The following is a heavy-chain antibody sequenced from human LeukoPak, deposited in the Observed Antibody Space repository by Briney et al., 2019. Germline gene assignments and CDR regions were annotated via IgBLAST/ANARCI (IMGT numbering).Heavy chain of an antibody. CDR2: INPNSGGT. CDR3: ARATIADSSTYYIDY. CDR1: GYTFTYYY. J-gene: IGHJ4*02. D-gene: IGHD3-22*01. Sequence: ASVKVSCKASGYTFTYYYMHWVRQAPGHGLEWMGWINPNSGGTIYAQKFQGRVTMTRDTSISTAYLELSRLTSDDTAVYYCARATIADSSTYYIDYWGLGTLVTVSS. V-gene: IGHV1-2*02.